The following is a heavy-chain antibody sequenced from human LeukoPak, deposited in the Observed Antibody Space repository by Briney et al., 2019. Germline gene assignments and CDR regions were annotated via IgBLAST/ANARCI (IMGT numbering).Heavy chain of an antibody. CDR1: GYTFTSYY. D-gene: IGHD2-15*01. V-gene: IGHV1-46*01. Sequence: ASVKVSCKASGYTFTSYYMHWVRQAPGQGLEWMGIINPSGGSTSYAQKFQGRVTMTRDTSTSTVYMELSSLRSEDTAVYYCARGRTAGIVVVVAATAVFDYWGQGTLVTVSS. J-gene: IGHJ4*02. CDR3: ARGRTAGIVVVVAATAVFDY. CDR2: INPSGGST.